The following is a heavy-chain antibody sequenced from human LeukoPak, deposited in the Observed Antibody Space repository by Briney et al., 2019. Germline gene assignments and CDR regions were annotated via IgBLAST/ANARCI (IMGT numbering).Heavy chain of an antibody. Sequence: SEALSLTCTVSGGSISSYYWSWIRQPPGKGLEWIGYIYYSGSTNYNPSLKSRVTISVDTSKNQFSLKLSSVTAADTAVYYCARGSYYYYMDVWGKGTTVTVSS. CDR3: ARGSYYYYMDV. CDR2: IYYSGST. J-gene: IGHJ6*03. CDR1: GGSISSYY. V-gene: IGHV4-59*01.